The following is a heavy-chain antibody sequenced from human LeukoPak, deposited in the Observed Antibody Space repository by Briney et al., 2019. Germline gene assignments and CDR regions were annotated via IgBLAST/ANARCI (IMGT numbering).Heavy chain of an antibody. CDR1: GLTFSSYA. D-gene: IGHD2-2*01. J-gene: IGHJ4*02. CDR2: ISGSGGST. V-gene: IGHV3-23*01. Sequence: GGSLRLSCAASGLTFSSYAMSWVRQAPGKGLEWVSAISGSGGSTYYADSVKGRFTISRDNSKNTLYLQMNSLRAEDTAVYYCAKAEDIVVVPAADYWGQGTLVTVSS. CDR3: AKAEDIVVVPAADY.